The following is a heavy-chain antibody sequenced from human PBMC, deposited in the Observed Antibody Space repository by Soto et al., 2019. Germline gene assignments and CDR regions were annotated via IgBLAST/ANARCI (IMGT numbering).Heavy chain of an antibody. D-gene: IGHD3-10*01. V-gene: IGHV1-18*01. J-gene: IGHJ6*02. Sequence: QVQLVQSGAEVKKPGASVKVSCKASGYTFTSYGISWVRQAPGQGLEWMGWISAYNGNTNYAQKLQGRVTMTTDTSTSIAYMELRSLRSDDTSVYYCARDHPGGGMVRGRVYYYGMDVWGQGTTVTVSS. CDR3: ARDHPGGGMVRGRVYYYGMDV. CDR1: GYTFTSYG. CDR2: ISAYNGNT.